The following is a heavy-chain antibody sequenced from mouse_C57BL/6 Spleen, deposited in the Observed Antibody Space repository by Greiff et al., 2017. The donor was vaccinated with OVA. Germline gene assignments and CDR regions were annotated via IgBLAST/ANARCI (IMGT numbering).Heavy chain of an antibody. V-gene: IGHV5-4*01. CDR2: ISDGGSYT. D-gene: IGHD4-1*01. Sequence: DVQLVESGGGLVKPGGSLKLSCAASGFTFSSYAMSWVRQTPEKRLEWVATISDGGSYTYYPDNVKGRFTISRDNAKNNLYLQMSHLKSEDTAMYYCARELTPLDYWGQGTTLTVSS. J-gene: IGHJ2*01. CDR3: ARELTPLDY. CDR1: GFTFSSYA.